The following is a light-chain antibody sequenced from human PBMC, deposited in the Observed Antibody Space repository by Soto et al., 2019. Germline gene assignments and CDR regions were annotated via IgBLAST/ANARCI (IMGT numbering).Light chain of an antibody. V-gene: IGLV4-69*01. J-gene: IGLJ2*01. CDR1: SGHSNYA. CDR2: LTSDGSH. CDR3: QTWDTGVV. Sequence: QPVLTQSPSASASLGASVKLTCTLSSGHSNYAIAWHQQQPEKGPRFLMKLTSDGSHTKGDGIPDRFSGSSSGAERYLTISSLQSDDDADYYCQTWDTGVVFGGGTKLTVL.